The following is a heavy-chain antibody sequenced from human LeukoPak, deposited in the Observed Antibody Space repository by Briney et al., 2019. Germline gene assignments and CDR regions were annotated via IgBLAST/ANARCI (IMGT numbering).Heavy chain of an antibody. J-gene: IGHJ3*02. CDR2: ISWNSGSI. CDR3: AKDSGCYHDAFDI. D-gene: IGHD1-26*01. Sequence: GGSLRLSCAASGFTFDDYAMHWVRQAPGKGLEWVSGISWNSGSIGYADSVKGRFAISRDNAKNSLYLQMNSLRAEDMALYYCAKDSGCYHDAFDIWGQGTMVTVSS. V-gene: IGHV3-9*03. CDR1: GFTFDDYA.